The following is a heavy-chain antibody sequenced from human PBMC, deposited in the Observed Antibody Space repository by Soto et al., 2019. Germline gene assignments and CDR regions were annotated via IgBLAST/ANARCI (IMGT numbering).Heavy chain of an antibody. Sequence: PGGSLRLSCAASGFTFSSYAMHWVRQAPGKGLEWVAVISYDGSNKYYADSVKGRFTISRDNSKNTLYLQMNSLRADDTAVYYCAKDPPYFGDPPWGQGTLVTVSS. D-gene: IGHD3-10*01. J-gene: IGHJ4*02. CDR3: AKDPPYFGDPP. CDR1: GFTFSSYA. V-gene: IGHV3-30-3*02. CDR2: ISYDGSNK.